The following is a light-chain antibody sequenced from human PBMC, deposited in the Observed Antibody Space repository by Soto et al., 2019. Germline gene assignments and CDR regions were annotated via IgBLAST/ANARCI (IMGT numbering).Light chain of an antibody. V-gene: IGKV3-11*01. CDR3: QQRSNWPST. CDR1: QSVSRD. Sequence: EIVLTQSPATLSLFPGERATLSCRASQSVSRDLAWYQQKPGQAPRLLIYDVSNRATGIPARFSGSGSGTDFTLTLSSLEPEDFAGYYCQQRSNWPSTFGQGTKLEIK. CDR2: DVS. J-gene: IGKJ2*01.